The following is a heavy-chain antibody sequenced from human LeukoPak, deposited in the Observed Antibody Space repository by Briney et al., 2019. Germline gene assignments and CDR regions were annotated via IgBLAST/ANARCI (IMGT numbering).Heavy chain of an antibody. CDR3: AKGSYYCSSSSCPQYYYYMDV. V-gene: IGHV3-30*02. D-gene: IGHD2-2*01. CDR2: IRYDGSDK. CDR1: GFTFNSYG. Sequence: GGSLRLSCAASGFTFNSYGMHWVRQAPGKGLEWVAFIRYDGSDKYYADSVKGRLTISRDNSKNTLYLQMSSLRAEDTAVYYCAKGSYYCSSSSCPQYYYYMDVWGKGTTVTVSS. J-gene: IGHJ6*03.